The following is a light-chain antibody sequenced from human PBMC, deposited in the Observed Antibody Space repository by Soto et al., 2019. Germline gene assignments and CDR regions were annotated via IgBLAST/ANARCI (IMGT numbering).Light chain of an antibody. CDR3: SSCAGGTYV. J-gene: IGLJ1*01. CDR1: SSDVGQYNY. V-gene: IGLV2-8*01. CDR2: EVN. Sequence: QSVLTQPPSASGSPGQSVTISCTGTSSDVGQYNYISWYQQHPGKAPKLLTYEVNRRPSGVPDRFSGSKSGNTASLTVSGLQAEDEADYYCSSCAGGTYVFGGGTKVTVL.